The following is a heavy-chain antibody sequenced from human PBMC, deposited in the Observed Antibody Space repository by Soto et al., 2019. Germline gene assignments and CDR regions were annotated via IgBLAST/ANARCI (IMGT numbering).Heavy chain of an antibody. CDR2: ISISSSTI. CDR3: ARGTHLFGTI. D-gene: IGHD1-1*01. Sequence: GGSLRLSCAASGFTFSSYSMNWVRQAPGKGLEWVSYISISSSTIYYADSVKGRFTISRDNAKNSLYLQMNSLRAEDTAVYYCARGTHLFGTIWGQGTMVTVSS. CDR1: GFTFSSYS. J-gene: IGHJ3*02. V-gene: IGHV3-48*01.